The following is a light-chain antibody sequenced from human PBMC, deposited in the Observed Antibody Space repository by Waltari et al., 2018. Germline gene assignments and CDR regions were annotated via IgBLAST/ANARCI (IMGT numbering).Light chain of an antibody. V-gene: IGLV2-23*02. CDR1: TNDVGNFNL. J-gene: IGLJ3*02. CDR3: CSYVGDDSLL. CDR2: EVT. Sequence: QSALTQPASVSGSPGQSITISCTATTNDVGNFNLVSWYQQHPGRAPKLIVYEVTKRPSGVSDRFSGSKSGNTASLTISGLQAEDESDYYCCSYVGDDSLLFCGGTKVTVL.